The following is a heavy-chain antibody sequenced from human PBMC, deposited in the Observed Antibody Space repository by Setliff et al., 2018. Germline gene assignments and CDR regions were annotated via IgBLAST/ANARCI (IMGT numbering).Heavy chain of an antibody. J-gene: IGHJ4*02. D-gene: IGHD3-10*01. Sequence: SETLSLTCALSGGSITDRNWWNWVRQPPGKGLEWIGEMYHSGNTYYNPSLKSRVTISVDTSKNQFSLKLSSVTAADTAVYYCARLYEFGELFSNYWGQGTLVTVSS. V-gene: IGHV4-4*02. CDR3: ARLYEFGELFSNY. CDR1: GGSITDRNW. CDR2: MYHSGNT.